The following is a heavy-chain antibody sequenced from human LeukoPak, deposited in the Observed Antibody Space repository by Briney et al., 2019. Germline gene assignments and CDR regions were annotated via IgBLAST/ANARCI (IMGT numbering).Heavy chain of an antibody. V-gene: IGHV3-66*04. CDR1: GFTASSKY. CDR3: ARRRGGYGEGEFDY. D-gene: IGHD4-17*01. J-gene: IGHJ4*02. Sequence: PGGSLRLSCTASGFTASSKYMSWVRQASGKGLEWVSFIRSDATTAYADSVQDRFTISRDDSKNTLYLQMNSLRVEDTAVYYCARRRGGYGEGEFDYWGQGTLVTVSS. CDR2: IRSDATT.